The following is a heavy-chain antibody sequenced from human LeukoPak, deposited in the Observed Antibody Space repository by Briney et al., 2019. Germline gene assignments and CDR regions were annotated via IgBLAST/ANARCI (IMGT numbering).Heavy chain of an antibody. Sequence: GGSLRLSCEASGFTFSNYWMSWVRQAPGKGLEWVANIKGDGSEKDSLDSVKGRFTISRDNPKNSVYLQMIRLRAEDTAVYYYARDVNRGVFDIWGQGTMVTVSS. CDR3: ARDVNRGVFDI. CDR1: GFTFSNYW. CDR2: IKGDGSEK. V-gene: IGHV3-7*03. J-gene: IGHJ3*02.